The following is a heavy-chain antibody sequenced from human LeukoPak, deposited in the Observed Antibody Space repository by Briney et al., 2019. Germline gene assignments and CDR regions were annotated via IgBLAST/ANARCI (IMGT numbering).Heavy chain of an antibody. CDR1: GGSISSGDYY. J-gene: IGHJ1*01. Sequence: SQILSLTCTVSGGSISSGDYYWSWIRQPPGKGLEWIGSGSTYYNPSLKSRVAISVDTSKNQFSLKLSSVTAADTAVYFCASPRGDDSGGYYTWYFHHWGQGILVTVSS. CDR3: ASPRGDDSGGYYTWYFHH. D-gene: IGHD3-22*01. V-gene: IGHV4-30-4*01. CDR2: GST.